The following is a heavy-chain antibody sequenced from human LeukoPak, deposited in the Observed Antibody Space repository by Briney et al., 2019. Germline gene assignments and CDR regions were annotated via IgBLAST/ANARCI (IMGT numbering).Heavy chain of an antibody. CDR2: IYYSGST. Sequence: SETLSLTCTVSGGSISSHYWSWIRQPPGRGLEWIGYIYYSGSTNYNPSLKSRVTISVDTPKNQFSLKLSSVTAAGTAVYYCARRISMTTVASDAFDIWAKGQWSPSLQ. J-gene: IGHJ3*02. CDR1: GGSISSHY. CDR3: ARRISMTTVASDAFDI. V-gene: IGHV4-59*11. D-gene: IGHD4-23*01.